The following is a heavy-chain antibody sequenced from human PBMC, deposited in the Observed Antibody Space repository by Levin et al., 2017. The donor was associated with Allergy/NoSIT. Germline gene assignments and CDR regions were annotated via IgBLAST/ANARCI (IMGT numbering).Heavy chain of an antibody. CDR2: ITGSGGTT. V-gene: IGHV3-23*01. CDR1: GFTFSSYA. Sequence: GGSLRLSCAASGFTFSSYAMSWVRQAPGKGLEWVSTITGSGGTTYYADSMKGRFTISRDNSKNTLYLHMKSLRVEDTAVYYCAKEVDDNDAFDIWGQGTLVTVSS. CDR3: AKEVDDNDAFDI. J-gene: IGHJ3*02. D-gene: IGHD1-1*01.